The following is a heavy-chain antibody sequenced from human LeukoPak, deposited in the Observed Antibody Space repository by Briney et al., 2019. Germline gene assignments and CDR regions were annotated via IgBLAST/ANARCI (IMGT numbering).Heavy chain of an antibody. CDR2: LYIGGNT. CDR3: MTAAGYNFGQY. D-gene: IGHD5-18*01. Sequence: TGGSLRLSCAASGLTVNNNYMNWVRQAPGKGLEWVSALYIGGNTYYADSVRGRFTISRDNSKNTLYLRMNSLRAEDTAIYYCMTAAGYNFGQYWGQGTLVTVSS. V-gene: IGHV3-53*01. CDR1: GLTVNNNY. J-gene: IGHJ4*02.